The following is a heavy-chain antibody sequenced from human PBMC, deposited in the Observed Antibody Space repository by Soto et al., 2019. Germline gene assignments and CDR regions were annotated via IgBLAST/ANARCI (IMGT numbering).Heavy chain of an antibody. CDR2: ISYDGSNK. D-gene: IGHD6-19*01. CDR1: GFTFSSYA. V-gene: IGHV3-30-3*01. J-gene: IGHJ4*02. CDR3: AREDSSGWTSDY. Sequence: GGSLRLSCAASGFTFSSYAMHWVRQAPGKGLEWVAVISYDGSNKYYADSVKGRFTISRDNSKNTLYLQMNSLRAEDTAVYYCAREDSSGWTSDYWGQGTLVTVSS.